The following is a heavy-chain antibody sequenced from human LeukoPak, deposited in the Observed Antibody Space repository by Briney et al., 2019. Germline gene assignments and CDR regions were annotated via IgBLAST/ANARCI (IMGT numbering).Heavy chain of an antibody. CDR3: AKAPTKEEEWLLLNYFDY. D-gene: IGHD3-22*01. Sequence: GGSLRLSCAASGFTFSSYAMSWVRQAPGKGLEWISAISGSGTRTYYADSVKGRFTISRDNSKNTLYLQMNSLRAEDTAVYYCAKAPTKEEEWLLLNYFDYWGQGTLVTVSS. CDR2: ISGSGTRT. J-gene: IGHJ4*02. CDR1: GFTFSSYA. V-gene: IGHV3-23*01.